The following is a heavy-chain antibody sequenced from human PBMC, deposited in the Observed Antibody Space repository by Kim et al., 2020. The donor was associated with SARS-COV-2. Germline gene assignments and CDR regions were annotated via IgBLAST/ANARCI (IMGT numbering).Heavy chain of an antibody. D-gene: IGHD4-17*01. CDR1: GGSISSGGYY. V-gene: IGHV4-31*03. CDR2: IYYSGST. CDR3: ARDQGEDYGDSYYYYGMDV. J-gene: IGHJ6*02. Sequence: SETLSLTCTVSGGSISSGGYYWSWIRQHPGKGLEWIGYIYYSGSTYYNPSLKSRVTISVDTSKNQFSLKLSSVTAADTAVYYCARDQGEDYGDSYYYYGMDVWGQGTTVTVSS.